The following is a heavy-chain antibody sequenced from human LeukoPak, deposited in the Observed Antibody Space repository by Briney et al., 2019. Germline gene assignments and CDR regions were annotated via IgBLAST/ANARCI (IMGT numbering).Heavy chain of an antibody. J-gene: IGHJ4*02. CDR1: GGSFSGYY. CDR3: ARGKRSTDLEWLLYVAPYFDY. V-gene: IGHV4-34*01. D-gene: IGHD3-3*01. Sequence: PSETLSLTCAVYGGSFSGYYWSWIRQPPGKGLEWIGEINHSGSTNYNPSLKSRVTISVDTSKNQFSLKLSSVTAADTAVYYCARGKRSTDLEWLLYVAPYFDYWGQGTLVTVSS. CDR2: INHSGST.